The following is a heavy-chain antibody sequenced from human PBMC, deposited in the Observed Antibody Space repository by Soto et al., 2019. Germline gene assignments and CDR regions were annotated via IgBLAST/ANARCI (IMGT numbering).Heavy chain of an antibody. CDR2: INAGNGNT. J-gene: IGHJ3*02. Sequence: ASVKVSCKASGYTFTSYAMHWVRQAPGQRLEWMGWINAGNGNTKYSQKFQGRVTITRDTSASTAYMELSSLRSEDTAVYYCAREWTYYYDSRGSQNAFDIWGQGTMVTVSS. CDR3: AREWTYYYDSRGSQNAFDI. D-gene: IGHD3-22*01. CDR1: GYTFTSYA. V-gene: IGHV1-3*01.